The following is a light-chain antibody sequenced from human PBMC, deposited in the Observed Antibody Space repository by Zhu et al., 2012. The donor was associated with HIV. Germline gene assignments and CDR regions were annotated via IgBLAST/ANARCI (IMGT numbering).Light chain of an antibody. J-gene: IGKJ1*01. Sequence: EIVMTQSPATLSVFPGERATLSCRASEGFGTTLAWYQHRPGQPPRLLIYEVSTRATGIPARFSGSGSGTEFTLTISSLQSEDFATLVLLTF. CDR2: EVS. CDR1: EGFGTT. V-gene: IGKV3-15*01. CDR3: LT.